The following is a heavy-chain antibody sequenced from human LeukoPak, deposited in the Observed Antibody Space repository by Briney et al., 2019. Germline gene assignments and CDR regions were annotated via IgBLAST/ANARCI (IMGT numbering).Heavy chain of an antibody. CDR2: INPSGGST. CDR1: GYTFTSYY. CDR3: ASISGSYSLAFDY. D-gene: IGHD1-26*01. J-gene: IGHJ4*02. Sequence: GASVKVSCKASGYTFTSYYIHWVRQAPGQGLEWMGIINPSGGSTSYTQKFQGRVTMTRDTSTSTVYMELSSLRSEDTAVYYCASISGSYSLAFDYWGQGTLVTVSS. V-gene: IGHV1-46*01.